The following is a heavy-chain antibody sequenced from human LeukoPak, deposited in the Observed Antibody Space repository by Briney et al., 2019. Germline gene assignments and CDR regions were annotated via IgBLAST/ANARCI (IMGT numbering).Heavy chain of an antibody. D-gene: IGHD5-12*01. CDR1: GFTFSSYA. J-gene: IGHJ4*02. CDR3: VRDEDLYSPTWYPFED. CDR2: ITSSGASA. V-gene: IGHV3-23*01. Sequence: PGGSLRLSCAASGFTFSSYAMTWVRQAPGKGLEWVSGITSSGASAYYAASVKGRFTVSRDNSENMLYLQINNLSAEDTGTYYCVRDEDLYSPTWYPFEDWGQGTLVTVSS.